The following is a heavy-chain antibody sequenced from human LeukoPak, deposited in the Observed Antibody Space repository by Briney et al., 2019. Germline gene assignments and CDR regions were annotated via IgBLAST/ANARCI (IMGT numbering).Heavy chain of an antibody. J-gene: IGHJ4*02. V-gene: IGHV3-23*01. D-gene: IGHD1-26*01. CDR3: AKTSVGEGRVIGSGNFDN. CDR2: ISSSGTVT. CDR1: GFTFSNHA. Sequence: GGSLGLSCAASGFTFSNHAMNWVRQAPGKGLEWVSIISSSGTVTYYADSVKGRFTISRDNSKNTLYLQMNSLRADDTAVYYCAKTSVGEGRVIGSGNFDNWGQGSLVSV.